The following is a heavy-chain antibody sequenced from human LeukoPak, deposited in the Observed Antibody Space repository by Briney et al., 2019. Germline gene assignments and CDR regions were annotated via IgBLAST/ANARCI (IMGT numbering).Heavy chain of an antibody. V-gene: IGHV3-23*01. CDR1: GFTFSSYA. D-gene: IGHD4-17*01. CDR3: AKFIGDYDANFDY. J-gene: IGHJ4*02. CDR2: ISGSGGST. Sequence: PGGSLRLSCAASGFTFSSYAMSWVRQAPGKGLEWGSAISGSGGSTYYADSVKGRFTISRDNSKNTLYLQMNSLRAEDTAVYYCAKFIGDYDANFDYWGQGTLVTVSS.